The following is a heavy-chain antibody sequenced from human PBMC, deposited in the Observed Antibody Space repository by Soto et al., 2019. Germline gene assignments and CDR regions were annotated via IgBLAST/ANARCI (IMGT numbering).Heavy chain of an antibody. Sequence: QVQLQESGPGLVKPSETLYLTCSVSGGSMSGYYWSWIRQPPGKALEWIGYIYYSGNTNYNPTVKSRVTISGDTSKNQFSLKLSSVTAADTAVYYCAAQRAYYVGAGRIDPWGQGTLVTVSS. CDR2: IYYSGNT. CDR1: GGSMSGYY. CDR3: AAQRAYYVGAGRIDP. D-gene: IGHD3-10*01. J-gene: IGHJ5*02. V-gene: IGHV4-59*01.